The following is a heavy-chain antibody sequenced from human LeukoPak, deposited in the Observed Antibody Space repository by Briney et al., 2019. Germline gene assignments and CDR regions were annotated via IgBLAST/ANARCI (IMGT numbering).Heavy chain of an antibody. Sequence: GGSLRLSCAASGFTVSSNYMSWVRQAPGKGLEWVSVIYSGGSTYYADSVKGRFTISRDNSKNTLYLQMNSLRAEDTAVYYCARGDIGRWLQLRYWGQGNLVTVSS. CDR1: GFTVSSNY. J-gene: IGHJ4*02. D-gene: IGHD5-24*01. CDR2: IYSGGST. CDR3: ARGDIGRWLQLRY. V-gene: IGHV3-66*01.